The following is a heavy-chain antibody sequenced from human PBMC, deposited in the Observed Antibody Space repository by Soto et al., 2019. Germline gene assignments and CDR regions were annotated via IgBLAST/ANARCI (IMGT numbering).Heavy chain of an antibody. V-gene: IGHV3-74*01. Sequence: HPGGSLRLSCAGSGFTFSACWMHWVRQAPGKGLVWLSHISGDGNTIGYADSVKGRFTVSRDNSKNTLYLQMNRLRAEDTAVYYCARDRAYCGGDCPYYYGLDVWGQGTTVTVSS. CDR1: GFTFSACW. CDR2: ISGDGNTI. D-gene: IGHD2-21*02. CDR3: ARDRAYCGGDCPYYYGLDV. J-gene: IGHJ6*02.